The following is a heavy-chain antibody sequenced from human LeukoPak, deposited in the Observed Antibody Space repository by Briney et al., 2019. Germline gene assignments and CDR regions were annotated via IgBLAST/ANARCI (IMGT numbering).Heavy chain of an antibody. Sequence: SETLSLTCTVSGGSISSYYWSWIRQPPGKGLEWIGYIYYSGSTNYNPSLKSRVTISVDTSKNQFSLRLNSVTAADTAMYYCARGSGSSWLYWGQGILAIVSA. J-gene: IGHJ4*02. CDR2: IYYSGST. V-gene: IGHV4-59*01. CDR1: GGSISSYY. D-gene: IGHD6-13*01. CDR3: ARGSGSSWLY.